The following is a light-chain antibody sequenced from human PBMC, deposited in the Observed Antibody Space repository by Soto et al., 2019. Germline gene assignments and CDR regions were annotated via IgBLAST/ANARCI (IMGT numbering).Light chain of an antibody. V-gene: IGLV2-14*01. CDR2: EVS. Sequence: QSVLTQPASVSGSPGQSITISCTGTSSDIGGSNSVSWYQQHPGKAPKLTISEVSNRPSGVSNRFSGSKSGNTASLTISGLQAEDEADYYCSSSTSGSTPFVFGAGTKVTVL. CDR1: SSDIGGSNS. J-gene: IGLJ1*01. CDR3: SSSTSGSTPFV.